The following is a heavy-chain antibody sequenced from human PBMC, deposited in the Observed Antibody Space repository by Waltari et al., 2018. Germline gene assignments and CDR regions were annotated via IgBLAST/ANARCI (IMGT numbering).Heavy chain of an antibody. V-gene: IGHV3-53*01. CDR2: IYIGGST. D-gene: IGHD2-2*01. CDR3: ARAVPAGNFDY. Sequence: EVQLVESGGGLIQPGGSLRLSCAASGFTVSSNHMSWVRQAPGKGLEWVSVIYIGGSTYYADSVKGRFTISRDNSKNTLYLQMNSLRAEDTAVYYCARAVPAGNFDYWGQGTLVTVSS. CDR1: GFTVSSNH. J-gene: IGHJ4*02.